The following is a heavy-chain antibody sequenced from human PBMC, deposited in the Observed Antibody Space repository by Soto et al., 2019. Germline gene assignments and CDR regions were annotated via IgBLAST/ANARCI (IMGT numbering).Heavy chain of an antibody. J-gene: IGHJ6*02. CDR2: IIPIFGTV. D-gene: IGHD1-1*01. Sequence: QVQLVQSGAEVKKPGSSVKVSCKASGGTFSSYAISWVRQAPGQGLEWMGGIIPIFGTVNYAQKFQGRVTITADESTSTAYMELSSLRSEDTAVYYCARGVGRWLQLYYYYGMDVWGQGTTVTVSS. CDR1: GGTFSSYA. CDR3: ARGVGRWLQLYYYYGMDV. V-gene: IGHV1-69*01.